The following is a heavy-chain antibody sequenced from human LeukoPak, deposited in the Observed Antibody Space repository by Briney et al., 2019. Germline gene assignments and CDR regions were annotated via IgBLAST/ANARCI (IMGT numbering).Heavy chain of an antibody. CDR1: AFTFSSYG. Sequence: GGSLRLSCAASAFTFSSYGMHWVRQAPGKGLEWVAVIWSDGSIKFYADSVKGRFTISRDNSKNTLYLQMDSLRAEDTAVYYCARDRGYSPDYWGQGTLVTVSS. V-gene: IGHV3-33*01. J-gene: IGHJ4*02. CDR2: IWSDGSIK. D-gene: IGHD3-22*01. CDR3: ARDRGYSPDY.